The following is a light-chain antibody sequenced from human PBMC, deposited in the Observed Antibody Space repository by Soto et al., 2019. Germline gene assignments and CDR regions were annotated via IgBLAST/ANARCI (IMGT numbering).Light chain of an antibody. CDR2: GAS. V-gene: IGKV3-20*01. Sequence: EIVLTQSPGTLSLSPGERATLSCRASQTINSAYLTWYQQRPGQAPKLVLYGASARATGVPDRFSGTGSGTDLTLTISRLEPEDVAVYYCQQYGSSTFGQGTKLEIK. CDR3: QQYGSST. J-gene: IGKJ2*01. CDR1: QTINSAY.